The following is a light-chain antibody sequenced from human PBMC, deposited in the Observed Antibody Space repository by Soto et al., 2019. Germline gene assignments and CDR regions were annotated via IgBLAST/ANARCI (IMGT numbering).Light chain of an antibody. CDR3: SSYVDTTTLV. Sequence: QSALTQPPSASGSPGQSVTISCTGTSNDIGITKYVSWYQQRPGKVPKLMIYEVTERPSGVPDRFSGSKSGNTASLTVSGLQTEDEADYYCSSYVDTTTLVFGGGTQLTVL. CDR1: SNDIGITKY. V-gene: IGLV2-8*01. CDR2: EVT. J-gene: IGLJ3*02.